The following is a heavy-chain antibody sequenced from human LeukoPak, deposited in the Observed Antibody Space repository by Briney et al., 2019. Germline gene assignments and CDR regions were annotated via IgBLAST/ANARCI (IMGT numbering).Heavy chain of an antibody. Sequence: GGSLRLSCAASGFTFSTYAMSWVRQAPGKGLERVSAVRGSASDTYYADSVKGRFTIPRDNSKNTLYLQMNSLRADDTAIYYCAKTSRRNSAYDSPFDFWGQGTLVTVSS. CDR2: VRGSASDT. CDR1: GFTFSTYA. V-gene: IGHV3-23*01. CDR3: AKTSRRNSAYDSPFDF. J-gene: IGHJ4*02. D-gene: IGHD5-12*01.